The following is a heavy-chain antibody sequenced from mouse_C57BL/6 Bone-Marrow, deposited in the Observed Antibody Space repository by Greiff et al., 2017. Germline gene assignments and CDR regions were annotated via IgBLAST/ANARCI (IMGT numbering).Heavy chain of an antibody. Sequence: VQVVESGAQLARPGASVKMSCKASGYTFTSYTRHWVKQRPGQGREWSGYSNPSSGYTKYNQKFKDKATLTADKSSSTAYMQLSSLTSEDSAVYYCADGYYVEYYFDYWGRGTTLTVSS. J-gene: IGHJ2*01. D-gene: IGHD2-3*01. CDR3: ADGYYVEYYFDY. CDR2: SNPSSGYT. V-gene: IGHV1-4*01. CDR1: GYTFTSYT.